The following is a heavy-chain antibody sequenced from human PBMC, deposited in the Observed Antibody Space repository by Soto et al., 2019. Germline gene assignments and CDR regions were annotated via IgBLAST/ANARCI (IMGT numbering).Heavy chain of an antibody. Sequence: QLQLQESGSRLVKPSQTLSLTCAVSGGSISSGGYSWSWIRQPPGKGLEWIGYISHSGNTFYNPSLKSRVTISVDRSKNQFSLKLSSVTAADTAVYYCARSFLSWGQGTLVTVSS. J-gene: IGHJ4*02. V-gene: IGHV4-30-2*01. CDR1: GGSISSGGYS. D-gene: IGHD2-21*01. CDR2: ISHSGNT. CDR3: ARSFLS.